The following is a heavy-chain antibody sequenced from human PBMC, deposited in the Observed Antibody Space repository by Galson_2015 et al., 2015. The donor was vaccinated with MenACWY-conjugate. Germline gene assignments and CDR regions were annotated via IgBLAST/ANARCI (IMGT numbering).Heavy chain of an antibody. CDR1: GGSINSENYW. D-gene: IGHD3-22*01. CDR3: ARLPRVISFIVVAP. J-gene: IGHJ5*02. CDR2: IYYSENT. V-gene: IGHV4-39*01. Sequence: LSLTCTVSGGSINSENYWWAWIRQPPGKGLEWIGSIYYSENTHYNPSLESRVTMSVDTSKNQFSLKLRSVTASDTAVYYCARLPRVISFIVVAPWGQGTLVTVSS.